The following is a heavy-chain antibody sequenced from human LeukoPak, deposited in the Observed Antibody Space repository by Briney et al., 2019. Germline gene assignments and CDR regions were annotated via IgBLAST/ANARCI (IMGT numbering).Heavy chain of an antibody. Sequence: SGGSLRLSCAASGFTFSTYAMSWVRQAPGKGLEWVSTISGSGGSTYYADSVKGRFTISRDNSKDTLYLQMNSLRAEDTALYYCARGFDGNFDYWGQGTLVTVSS. J-gene: IGHJ4*02. CDR1: GFTFSTYA. V-gene: IGHV3-23*01. CDR2: ISGSGGST. CDR3: ARGFDGNFDY. D-gene: IGHD3-9*01.